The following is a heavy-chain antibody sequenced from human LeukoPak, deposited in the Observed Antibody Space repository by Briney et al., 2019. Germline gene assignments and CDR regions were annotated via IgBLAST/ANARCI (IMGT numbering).Heavy chain of an antibody. CDR1: GGSFNGYY. Sequence: SETLSLTCAVYGGSFNGYYWSWIRQPPGKGLEWIGEINHSGSTNYNPSLKSRVTISVDTSKNQFSLKLSSVTAADTAVYYCARSGYSSSWLDYWGQGTLVTVSS. D-gene: IGHD6-13*01. CDR2: INHSGST. J-gene: IGHJ4*02. CDR3: ARSGYSSSWLDY. V-gene: IGHV4-34*01.